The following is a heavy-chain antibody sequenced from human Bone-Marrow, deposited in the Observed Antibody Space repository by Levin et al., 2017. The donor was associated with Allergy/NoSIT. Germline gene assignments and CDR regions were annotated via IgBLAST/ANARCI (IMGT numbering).Heavy chain of an antibody. D-gene: IGHD3-3*01. CDR2: ISDAGSNQ. Sequence: GGSLRLSCAASGFRFSTYGMHWVRQAPGKGLEWVAVISDAGSNQHYADSVKGRFTISRDNSKNTLYLQMNSLRREDTAVYYCAKDRNGAFWDLDNWGQGTLVTVAS. J-gene: IGHJ4*02. CDR3: AKDRNGAFWDLDN. CDR1: GFRFSTYG. V-gene: IGHV3-30*18.